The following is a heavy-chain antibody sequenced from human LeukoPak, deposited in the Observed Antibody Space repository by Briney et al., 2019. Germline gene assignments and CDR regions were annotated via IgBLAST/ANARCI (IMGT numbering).Heavy chain of an antibody. CDR2: ISYDGSNK. V-gene: IGHV3-30*04. J-gene: IGHJ4*02. CDR1: GFPLSSHA. Sequence: GALSLSFAASGFPLSSHAMHWVRRAPGKRLEWVAVISYDGSNKYYADSVKGRFTISRDNAKNSLYLQMNSLRAEDTAVYYCARGTRYSSSSDTGGPHDYWGQGTLVTVSS. CDR3: ARGTRYSSSSDTGGPHDY. D-gene: IGHD6-6*01.